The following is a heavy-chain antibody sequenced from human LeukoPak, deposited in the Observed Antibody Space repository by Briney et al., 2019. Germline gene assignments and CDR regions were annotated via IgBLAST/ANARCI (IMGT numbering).Heavy chain of an antibody. Sequence: PGGSLRLSCAASGFTFSSYGMHWVRQAPGKGLEWVAFIRYDGSNKYYADSVKGRFTISRDNSKNTLYLQMNSLRAEDTAVYYCAKVGRQDIVVVPAAMGGYYYYMDVWGKGTTVTVSS. J-gene: IGHJ6*03. CDR1: GFTFSSYG. CDR3: AKVGRQDIVVVPAAMGGYYYYMDV. D-gene: IGHD2-2*01. CDR2: IRYDGSNK. V-gene: IGHV3-30*02.